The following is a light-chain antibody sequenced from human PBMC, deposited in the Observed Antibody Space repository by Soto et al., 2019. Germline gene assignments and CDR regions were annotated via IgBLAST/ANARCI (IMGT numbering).Light chain of an antibody. Sequence: QSVLTQPASVSGSPGQSITISCTGTSSDVGSYNLVSWYQQHPGKAPQLMIYEVSQRPSGVSNRFSGSKSGYTASLTISGLQAEDEADYYCCSYAGSSTFVIFGGGTTLTVL. CDR1: SSDVGSYNL. CDR2: EVS. J-gene: IGLJ2*01. CDR3: CSYAGSSTFVI. V-gene: IGLV2-23*02.